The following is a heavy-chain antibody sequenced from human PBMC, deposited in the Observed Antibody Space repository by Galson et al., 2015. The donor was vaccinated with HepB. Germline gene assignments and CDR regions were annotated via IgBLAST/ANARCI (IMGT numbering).Heavy chain of an antibody. CDR3: ATRSYSSGWYTFDY. J-gene: IGHJ4*02. Sequence: SVKVSCKASGGTFSSYAISWVRQAPGQGLEWMGRIIPILGIANYAQKFQGRVTITADKSTSTAYMELSGLRSEDTAVYYCATRSYSSGWYTFDYWGQGTLVTVSS. V-gene: IGHV1-69*04. D-gene: IGHD6-19*01. CDR2: IIPILGIA. CDR1: GGTFSSYA.